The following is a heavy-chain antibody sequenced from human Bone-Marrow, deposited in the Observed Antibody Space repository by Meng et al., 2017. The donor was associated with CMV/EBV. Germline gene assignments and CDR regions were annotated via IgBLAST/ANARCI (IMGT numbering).Heavy chain of an antibody. Sequence: GGSLRLSCAASGFTFDDYAMHWVRQAPGKGLEWVSGISWNSGSIGYADSVKGRFTISRDNAKNSLYLQINSLRVEDTAVYYCARDLRHYHYGMDVWGQGTTVTVSS. J-gene: IGHJ6*02. CDR2: ISWNSGSI. CDR1: GFTFDDYA. D-gene: IGHD6-6*01. CDR3: ARDLRHYHYGMDV. V-gene: IGHV3-9*01.